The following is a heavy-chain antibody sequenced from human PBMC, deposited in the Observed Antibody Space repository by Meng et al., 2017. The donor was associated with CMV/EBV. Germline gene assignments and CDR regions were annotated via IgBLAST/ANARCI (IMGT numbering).Heavy chain of an antibody. V-gene: IGHV4-34*01. J-gene: IGHJ4*02. D-gene: IGHD5-24*01. CDR3: ARGGVEMATIGYYFDY. CDR1: GGSFSGYY. Sequence: QVALRQWGAGLLKPPETLSLTCAVYGGSFSGYYLSWIRQPPGKGLEWIGEINHSGSTNYNPSLKSRVTISVDTSKNQFSLKLSSVTAADTAVYYCARGGVEMATIGYYFDYWGQGTLVTVSS. CDR2: INHSGST.